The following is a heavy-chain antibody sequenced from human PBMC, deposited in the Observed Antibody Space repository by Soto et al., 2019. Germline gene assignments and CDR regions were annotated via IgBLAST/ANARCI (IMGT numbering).Heavy chain of an antibody. CDR2: INPSGGST. J-gene: IGHJ6*02. CDR1: GYTCTSYY. CDR3: ARARGMVLSFYGMDV. Sequence: ASVKVSCKASGYTCTSYYMHWVLQAPGQGLEWMGIINPSGGSTSYAQKFQGRVTMTRDTSTSTVYMELSSLRSEDTAVYYCARARGMVLSFYGMDVWGQGTTVTVSS. V-gene: IGHV1-46*01. D-gene: IGHD3-10*01.